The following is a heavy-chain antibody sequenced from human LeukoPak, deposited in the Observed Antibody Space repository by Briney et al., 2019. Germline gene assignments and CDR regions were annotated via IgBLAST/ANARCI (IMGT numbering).Heavy chain of an antibody. Sequence: PGGSLRLSCAASGFTFSSYWMTWVRQAPGKGLEWVSSISSSSSYIYYADSVKGRFTISRDNAKNSLYLQMNSLRAEDTAVYYCARGVAAALYYFDYWGQGTLVTVSS. CDR3: ARGVAAALYYFDY. D-gene: IGHD6-13*01. J-gene: IGHJ4*02. CDR1: GFTFSSYW. CDR2: ISSSSSYI. V-gene: IGHV3-21*01.